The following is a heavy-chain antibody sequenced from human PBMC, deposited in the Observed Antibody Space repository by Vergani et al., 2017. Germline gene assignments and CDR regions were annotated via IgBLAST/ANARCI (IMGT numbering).Heavy chain of an antibody. D-gene: IGHD2/OR15-2a*01. CDR2: IWYDVSNK. J-gene: IGHJ6*03. CDR3: AKDMGGCNSISCSYYMEV. V-gene: IGHV3-33*06. CDR1: GFRFSSYR. Sequence: QVQLFYSVGGVFQPGRSLRLSCAASGFRFSSYRMNWVRQAPGKGLEWVAVIWYDVSNKYYADSVKGRFTISRDNSQNTVNLQMNSLRVDDTAVYYCAKDMGGCNSISCSYYMEVGGKGTTVTV.